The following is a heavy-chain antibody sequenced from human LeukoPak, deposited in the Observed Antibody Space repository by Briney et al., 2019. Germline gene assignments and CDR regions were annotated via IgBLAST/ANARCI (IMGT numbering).Heavy chain of an antibody. Sequence: GGSLRLSCAASGFTFSTYAMSWVRQAPGKGLEWVSSVSGSGGNTHYADSVKGRFTISRDNSKNTLSLQMNSLRAEDTAVYYCAKSGLPRFDYWGQGTLVTVSS. J-gene: IGHJ4*02. D-gene: IGHD4-11*01. CDR2: VSGSGGNT. CDR1: GFTFSTYA. CDR3: AKSGLPRFDY. V-gene: IGHV3-23*01.